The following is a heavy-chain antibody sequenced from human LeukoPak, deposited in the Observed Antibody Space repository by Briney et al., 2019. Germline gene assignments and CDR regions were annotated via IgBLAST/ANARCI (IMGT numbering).Heavy chain of an antibody. CDR2: ISAYNGNT. Sequence: ASVKVSCKASGYTFTSYGISWVRQAPGQGLEWMGWISAYNGNTNYAQKLQGRVTMTTDTSTSTAYMELRSLRSDDTAVYYCARLDWSSTSCYFRFSFDYWGQGTLVTVSS. J-gene: IGHJ4*02. V-gene: IGHV1-18*01. D-gene: IGHD2-2*01. CDR1: GYTFTSYG. CDR3: ARLDWSSTSCYFRFSFDY.